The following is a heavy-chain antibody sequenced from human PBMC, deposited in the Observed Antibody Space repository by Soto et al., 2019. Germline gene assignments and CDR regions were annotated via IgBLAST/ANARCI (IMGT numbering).Heavy chain of an antibody. CDR2: MKQDGSEN. J-gene: IGHJ2*01. Sequence: GGSLRLSCAASGFSFSSYWMNWVRQAPGKGLEWVANMKQDGSENYYVNSVKGRFTISRDNAKNSLYLQMNSLRAEDSAVYYCARGSSSDFWTGYYKDLYFDLWGRGTLVTVSS. CDR1: GFSFSSYW. CDR3: ARGSSSDFWTGYYKDLYFDL. V-gene: IGHV3-7*01. D-gene: IGHD3-3*01.